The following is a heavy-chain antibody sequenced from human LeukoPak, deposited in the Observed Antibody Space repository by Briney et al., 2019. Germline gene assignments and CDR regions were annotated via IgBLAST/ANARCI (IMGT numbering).Heavy chain of an antibody. V-gene: IGHV1-2*02. CDR3: ARDGDIRGGFSPLEY. J-gene: IGHJ4*02. Sequence: ASVKVSCKASGYTFTGYYIHWVRQAPGQGLEWMGWINPNSGGTNYAQNFQGRVTMTWDTSISTAHMDLSRLRSDDTAVYFCARDGDIRGGFSPLEYWGQGTLVTVSS. CDR1: GYTFTGYY. D-gene: IGHD3-10*01. CDR2: INPNSGGT.